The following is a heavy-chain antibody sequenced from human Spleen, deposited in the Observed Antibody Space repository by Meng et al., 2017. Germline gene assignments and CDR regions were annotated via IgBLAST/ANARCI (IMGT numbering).Heavy chain of an antibody. Sequence: QLGESGGGVVQLGGSLRVSCVHSGYTFTDYAMHWVRQAPRQGPGWVVVVAHDVNSECYTDSVKGRFRVSRDNFKNKQFLHMNRLMPRVTAVYYFARDNTHYDWRSGWFDPWCQGTLVTVSS. CDR1: GYTFTDYA. V-gene: IGHV3-30-3*01. J-gene: IGHJ5*02. D-gene: IGHD3-16*01. CDR3: ARDNTHYDWRSGWFDP. CDR2: VAHDVNSE.